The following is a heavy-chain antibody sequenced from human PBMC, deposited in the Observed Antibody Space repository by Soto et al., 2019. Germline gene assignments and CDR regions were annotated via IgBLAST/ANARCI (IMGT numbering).Heavy chain of an antibody. CDR2: ISASGGRT. J-gene: IGHJ3*02. D-gene: IGHD2-2*01. CDR1: GFVFNDYA. Sequence: PGGSLRLSCAASGFVFNDYAISWVRQAPGKGLEWVSGISASGGRTYYADSVKGRLSVSRDNSNNTVFLQINRLRDEDTAMYYCARDDGVSSTNVKAFDIWGQGTKVTVSS. CDR3: ARDDGVSSTNVKAFDI. V-gene: IGHV3-23*01.